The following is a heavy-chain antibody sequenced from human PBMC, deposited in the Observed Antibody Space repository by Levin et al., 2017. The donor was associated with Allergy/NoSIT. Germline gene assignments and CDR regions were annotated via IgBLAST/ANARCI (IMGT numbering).Heavy chain of an antibody. CDR3: AKGADSGDYPLFDF. CDR1: GFTFSTYA. CDR2: LSGSGDTT. J-gene: IGHJ4*02. V-gene: IGHV3-23*01. D-gene: IGHD4-17*01. Sequence: SGGSLRLSCAASGFTFSTYAMTWVRQAPGKGLEWVSALSGSGDTTYYADSVKGRFTISRDNSKNTLYVQMSSLRAEDTAVYYCAKGADSGDYPLFDFWGQGTLVTVSS.